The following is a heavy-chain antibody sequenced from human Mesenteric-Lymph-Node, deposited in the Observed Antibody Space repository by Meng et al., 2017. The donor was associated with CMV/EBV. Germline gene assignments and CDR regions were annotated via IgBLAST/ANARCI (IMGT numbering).Heavy chain of an antibody. J-gene: IGHJ6*02. D-gene: IGHD3-3*01. CDR2: LNGGGSTI. V-gene: IGHV3-48*03. CDR3: ARVPSITIFGVVIYYYYGMDV. CDR1: GFTFDTYA. Sequence: GESLKISCEASGFTFDTYAMSWVRQAPGKGLEWVSLLNGGGSTIYYADSVKGRFTISRDNAKNSLYLQMNSLRAEDTAVYYCARVPSITIFGVVIYYYYGMDVWGQGTTVTVSS.